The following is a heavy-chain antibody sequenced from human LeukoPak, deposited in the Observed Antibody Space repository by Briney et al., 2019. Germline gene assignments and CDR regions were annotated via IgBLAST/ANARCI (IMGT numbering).Heavy chain of an antibody. J-gene: IGHJ4*02. CDR3: ARGITIFGVSRDYFDY. CDR1: GFTFSSYA. V-gene: IGHV3-23*01. D-gene: IGHD3-3*01. CDR2: ISGSGGST. Sequence: GGSLRLSCAASGFTFSSYAMSWVRQAPGKGLEWVSAISGSGGSTYYADSVKGRFTISRDNSKNTLYLQMNSLRAEDTAVYYCARGITIFGVSRDYFDYWGQGTPVTVSS.